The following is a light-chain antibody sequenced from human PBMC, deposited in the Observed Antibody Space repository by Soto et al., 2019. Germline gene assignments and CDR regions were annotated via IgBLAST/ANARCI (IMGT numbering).Light chain of an antibody. V-gene: IGKV1-33*01. CDR2: DVS. CDR3: LQHYSYPWT. Sequence: DIQMTQSPSSLSASVGDRVTITCQTSQVINNYLNWYQQKPGQAPKLLIYDVSHLETGVPFRFRGSGSGQYFTLTISSLQPEDFATYSCLQHYSYPWTFGQGTKVDIK. J-gene: IGKJ1*01. CDR1: QVINNY.